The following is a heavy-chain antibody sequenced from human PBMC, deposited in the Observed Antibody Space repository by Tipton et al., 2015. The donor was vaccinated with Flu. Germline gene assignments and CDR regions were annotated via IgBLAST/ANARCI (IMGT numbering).Heavy chain of an antibody. CDR2: IYTGVSGST. CDR1: GFTVISTY. CDR3: ARQVASATDWFDP. J-gene: IGHJ5*02. Sequence: SLRLSCAASGFTVISTYMSWVRQAPGKGLEWVSVIYTGVSGSTYYADSVKGRFTISRDNSKNTLHLQMNSLRVEDTAVYYCARQVASATDWFDPWGQGTLVTVSS. V-gene: IGHV3-53*01. D-gene: IGHD2-15*01.